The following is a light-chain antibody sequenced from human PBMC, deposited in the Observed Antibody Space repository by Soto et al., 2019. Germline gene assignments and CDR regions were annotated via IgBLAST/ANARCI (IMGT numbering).Light chain of an antibody. V-gene: IGLV3-21*02. Sequence: SYELTQPPSVTVAPGQTARIAGGSTSIGIKGVYWYQQKPGQAPVLVVSDDSDRPSGLPERFSGSKSGNTATLTIHRVEAVDEAYYYCQVWDISSDPSGVFGGGTKLTVL. CDR2: DDS. CDR1: SIGIKG. J-gene: IGLJ2*01. CDR3: QVWDISSDPSGV.